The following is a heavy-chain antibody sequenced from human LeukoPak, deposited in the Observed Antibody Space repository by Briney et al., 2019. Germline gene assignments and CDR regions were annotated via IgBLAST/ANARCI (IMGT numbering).Heavy chain of an antibody. D-gene: IGHD7-27*01. CDR1: GFSFSTYE. CDR3: ARVLDWGVYFEY. J-gene: IGHJ4*02. V-gene: IGHV4-4*02. CDR2: IYHSGST. Sequence: GSLRLSCAASGFSFSTYEMNWVRQPPGKGLEWIGEIYHSGSTNYNPSLRSRVTISVDKSKNQFSLKLSSVTAADTAVYYCARVLDWGVYFEYWGQGTLVSVSS.